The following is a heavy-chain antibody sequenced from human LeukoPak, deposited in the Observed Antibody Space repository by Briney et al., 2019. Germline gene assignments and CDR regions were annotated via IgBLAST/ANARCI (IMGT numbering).Heavy chain of an antibody. CDR3: AKEKHNPRGAFDI. CDR2: IRYDGSNK. J-gene: IGHJ3*02. V-gene: IGHV3-30*02. D-gene: IGHD1-14*01. CDR1: GFTFSSYG. Sequence: GGALRLSCAASGFTFSSYGMHWVRQAPGKGLEWVAFIRYDGSNKYYADSVKGRFTISRDNSKNTLYLQMNSLRAEDTAVYYCAKEKHNPRGAFDIWGQGTMVTVSS.